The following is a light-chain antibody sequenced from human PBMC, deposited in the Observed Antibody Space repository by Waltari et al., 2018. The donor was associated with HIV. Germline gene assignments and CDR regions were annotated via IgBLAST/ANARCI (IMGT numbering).Light chain of an antibody. V-gene: IGLV1-51*01. CDR1: SSNIGNHS. CDR2: DNN. CDR3: GTWDSSLSAVV. Sequence: QSVLTQPPSVSAAPGQKVTISCSGRSSNIGNHSVSWYQQLPGTAPKLLIYDNNKRPSGIPDRFSGSKSGTSATLGITGLQTGDEADYYCGTWDSSLSAVVFGGGTKLTVL. J-gene: IGLJ2*01.